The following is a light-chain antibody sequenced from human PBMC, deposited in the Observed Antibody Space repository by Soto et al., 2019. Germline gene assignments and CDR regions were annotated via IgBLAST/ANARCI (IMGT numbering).Light chain of an antibody. V-gene: IGKV3-15*01. CDR3: QQYNHWPQWT. CDR1: QSISSN. J-gene: IGKJ1*01. CDR2: GAS. Sequence: EIVMTQSPATLSVSPGEGAALSCRASQSISSNLAWYQQKPGQAPRLLIYGASTRATGIPGRFSGSGSGTDFTLTITSLQSEDIAVYYCQQYNHWPQWTFGQGTKVDIK.